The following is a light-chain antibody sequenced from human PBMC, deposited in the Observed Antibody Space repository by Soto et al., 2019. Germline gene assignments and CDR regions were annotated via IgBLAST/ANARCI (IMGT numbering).Light chain of an antibody. CDR2: GAS. V-gene: IGKV3-15*01. J-gene: IGKJ1*01. Sequence: EIVMTQSPATRSVSPGERASLSCRASQSVSSSFTWCQQKPGQAPRLLIYGASTRATGNPARFSGSESGTEFTLPISSLQSEDFAVYYCQQYNNWPRTFGQGTKEEI. CDR1: QSVSSS. CDR3: QQYNNWPRT.